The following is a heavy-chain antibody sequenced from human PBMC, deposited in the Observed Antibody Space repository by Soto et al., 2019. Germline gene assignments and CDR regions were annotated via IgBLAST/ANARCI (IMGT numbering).Heavy chain of an antibody. J-gene: IGHJ6*02. D-gene: IGHD3-16*01. CDR3: AKARLWGGDGYNSYFYNAMDV. CDR2: ISWDSGRI. V-gene: IGHV3-9*01. CDR1: GFTFDDYA. Sequence: EMQLVESGGGLVQPGRSLRLSCAASGFTFDDYAMYWVRQGPGKGLEWVSGISWDSGRIGYADSVKGRFTISRDNAKNSLYLQMNRLGPEDTALYYCAKARLWGGDGYNSYFYNAMDVWGQGTTVTVSS.